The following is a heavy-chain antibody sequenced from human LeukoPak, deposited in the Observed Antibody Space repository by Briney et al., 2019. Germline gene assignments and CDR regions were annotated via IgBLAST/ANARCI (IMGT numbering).Heavy chain of an antibody. Sequence: ASVKVSCKASGYTFTGNNIHWVRQAPGQGLECMGWIHVKNGDTNYEQNFRGRVTMTMDTSTSTAYMELSGLRSDDTAVYCCARASNTLYGGQFFDSWGQGTLVAVSS. CDR2: IHVKNGDT. CDR3: ARASNTLYGGQFFDS. J-gene: IGHJ4*02. V-gene: IGHV1-2*02. CDR1: GYTFTGNN. D-gene: IGHD2-15*01.